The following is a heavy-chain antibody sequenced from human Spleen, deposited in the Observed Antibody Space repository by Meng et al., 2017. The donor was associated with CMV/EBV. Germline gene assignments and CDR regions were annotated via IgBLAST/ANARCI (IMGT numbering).Heavy chain of an antibody. Sequence: GGSLRLSCAVYGWSFNGYYWSWIRQPPGKGLEWVSSISGSGGSTYYSDSVKGRFSISRDNSISTVYLQMNSLRDEDTAVYYCTADTHSSVTSCFGPNYYYGLDVWGQGTTVTVSS. V-gene: IGHV3-23*01. CDR2: ISGSGGST. J-gene: IGHJ6*02. D-gene: IGHD2-2*01. CDR3: TADTHSSVTSCFGPNYYYGLDV. CDR1: GWSFNGYY.